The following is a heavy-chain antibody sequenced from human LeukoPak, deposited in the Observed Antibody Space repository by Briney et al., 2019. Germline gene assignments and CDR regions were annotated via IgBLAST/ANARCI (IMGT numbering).Heavy chain of an antibody. V-gene: IGHV3-7*01. Sequence: PGGSLRLSCATSGFTFGNYWMNWVRQAPGKGLEWVAKIKQDGSEKYYVDSVRGRFTMSRDNAKDSVPLQMNNLRAEDTAVYYCARDKGTVTPRGYYYYMDVWGRGTSVTVSS. CDR1: GFTFGNYW. CDR2: IKQDGSEK. CDR3: ARDKGTVTPRGYYYYMDV. J-gene: IGHJ6*03. D-gene: IGHD4-11*01.